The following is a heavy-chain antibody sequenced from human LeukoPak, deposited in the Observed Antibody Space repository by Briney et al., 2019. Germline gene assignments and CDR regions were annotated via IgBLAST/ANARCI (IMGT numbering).Heavy chain of an antibody. Sequence: GGSLRLSCAASEFTFSDYNMHWVRQAPGKGPEWVSYISSSSSYRYYADSVKGRFTISRDNAKNSLYLQMNSLRAEDMALYYCAKGRGYSYGPDFDYWGQGTLVTVSS. CDR3: AKGRGYSYGPDFDY. V-gene: IGHV3-21*04. CDR2: ISSSSSYR. J-gene: IGHJ4*02. CDR1: EFTFSDYN. D-gene: IGHD5-18*01.